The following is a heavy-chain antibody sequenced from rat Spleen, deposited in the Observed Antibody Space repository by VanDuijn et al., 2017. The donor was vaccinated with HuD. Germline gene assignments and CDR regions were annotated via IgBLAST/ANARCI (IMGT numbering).Heavy chain of an antibody. CDR1: GFTFDDYG. Sequence: EVQLVESGGGLVQPGRSLKLSCAASGFTFDDYGMAWVRQAPKNGLEGVASISWGGSSTYSPDNVKGRFTISRDNAKNYLYLQMNSLRSEDTATYYCTRQTYPVPYWYFDFWGPGTMVTVSS. CDR2: ISWGGSST. J-gene: IGHJ1*01. CDR3: TRQTYPVPYWYFDF. V-gene: IGHV5-7*01. D-gene: IGHD1-4*01.